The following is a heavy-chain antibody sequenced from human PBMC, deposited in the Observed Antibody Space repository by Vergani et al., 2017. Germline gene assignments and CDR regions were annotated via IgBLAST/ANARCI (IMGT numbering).Heavy chain of an antibody. CDR2: IGPSDSYT. Sequence: EVQLVQSGAEVKKPGESLRISCKGSGYSFTSYWIRWVRQMPGKGLEWMGRIGPSDSYTNYSPSFQGHVAISADKSISTAYLQWSSLKASDTAMYYCARQVAVAGKWWGPYYYYGMDVWGQGTTVTVSS. CDR3: ARQVAVAGKWWGPYYYYGMDV. D-gene: IGHD6-19*01. V-gene: IGHV5-10-1*01. CDR1: GYSFTSYW. J-gene: IGHJ6*02.